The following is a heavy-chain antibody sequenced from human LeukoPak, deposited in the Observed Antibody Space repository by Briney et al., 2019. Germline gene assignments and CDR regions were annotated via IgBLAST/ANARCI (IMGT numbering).Heavy chain of an antibody. Sequence: GGSLRLSCAASGFTFSSYDMHWVRHARGKGLEWVSAIGTGGETYYPGSGKGRFTIYRENGKNSLCLERKSLRAGYTAVYYCARGYCTNGVCYTGYGMDVWGQGTTVTVSS. CDR1: GFTFSSYD. J-gene: IGHJ6*02. CDR2: IGTGGET. CDR3: ARGYCTNGVCYTGYGMDV. V-gene: IGHV3-13*01. D-gene: IGHD2-8*01.